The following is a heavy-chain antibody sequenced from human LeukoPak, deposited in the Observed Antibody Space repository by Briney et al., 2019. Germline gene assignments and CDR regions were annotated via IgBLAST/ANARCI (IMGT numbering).Heavy chain of an antibody. D-gene: IGHD3-10*01. CDR1: GFTFSSYW. Sequence: GGSLRLSCAASGFTFSSYWMHWVRQVPGKGLVWVSRINSDGSSTSYADSVKGRFTSSRDNAKNTLYVQMNSLRAEDTAVYYCSTGSGHAFDIWGRGTMVTVSS. CDR2: INSDGSST. J-gene: IGHJ3*02. V-gene: IGHV3-74*01. CDR3: STGSGHAFDI.